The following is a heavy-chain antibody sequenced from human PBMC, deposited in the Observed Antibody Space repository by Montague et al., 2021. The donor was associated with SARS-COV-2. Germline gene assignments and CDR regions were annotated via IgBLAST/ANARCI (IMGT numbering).Heavy chain of an antibody. V-gene: IGHV4-39*07. CDR2: IYYSGYT. Sequence: SETLSLTCTVSGGSISSSSYYWGWIRQPPGKGLEWIGSIYYSGYTHYNPSLKSRVTISVDTSKNHFSLRLRSVTAADTAVYYCARSGSWGIFDPWGQGTLVIVSS. CDR3: ARSGSWGIFDP. J-gene: IGHJ5*02. D-gene: IGHD6-13*01. CDR1: GGSISSSSYY.